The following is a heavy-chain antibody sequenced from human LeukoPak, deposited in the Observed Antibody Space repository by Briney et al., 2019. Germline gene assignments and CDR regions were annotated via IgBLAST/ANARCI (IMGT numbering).Heavy chain of an antibody. Sequence: PSETLSLTCTVSGGSISSYYWSWVRQAPGKGLEWVSSISSSSSYIYYADSVKGRFTIFRDNAKNSLYLQMNSLRAEDTAVYYCARVGGGGVTTLYYFDYWGQGTLVTVSS. CDR3: ARVGGGGVTTLYYFDY. CDR2: ISSSSSYI. V-gene: IGHV3-21*01. D-gene: IGHD2-21*02. CDR1: GGSISSYY. J-gene: IGHJ4*02.